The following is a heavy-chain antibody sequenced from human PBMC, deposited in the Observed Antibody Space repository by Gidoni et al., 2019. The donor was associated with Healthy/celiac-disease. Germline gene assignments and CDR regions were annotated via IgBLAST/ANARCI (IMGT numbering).Heavy chain of an antibody. CDR3: AREGRGYYDSSGYFLFDY. J-gene: IGHJ4*02. CDR1: GFTFSSYS. D-gene: IGHD3-22*01. V-gene: IGHV3-21*01. Sequence: EVQLVESGGGLVKPGGSLRLSCAASGFTFSSYSMNWVRQAPGKGLEWVSSSSSSSSYIYYADSVKGRFTISRDNAKNSLYLQMNSLRAEDTAVYYCAREGRGYYDSSGYFLFDYWGQGTLVTVSS. CDR2: SSSSSSYI.